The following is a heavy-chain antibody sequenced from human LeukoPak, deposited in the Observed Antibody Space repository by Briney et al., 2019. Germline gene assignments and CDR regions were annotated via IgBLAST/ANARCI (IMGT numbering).Heavy chain of an antibody. Sequence: SETLSLTCTVSGGSISSYYWSWIRQPPGKGLEWIGYIYYSGSTNYNPSLKSRVTISVDTSKNQFSLKLSSVTAADTAVYYCARHGTLGYGSWFDPWGQGSLFTVSS. CDR1: GGSISSYY. V-gene: IGHV4-59*08. J-gene: IGHJ5*02. CDR3: ARHGTLGYGSWFDP. D-gene: IGHD1-7*01. CDR2: IYYSGST.